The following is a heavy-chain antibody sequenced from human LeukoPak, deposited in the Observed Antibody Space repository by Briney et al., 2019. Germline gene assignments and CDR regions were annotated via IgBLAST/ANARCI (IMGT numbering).Heavy chain of an antibody. Sequence: SETLSLTRTVSGGSISSSNYYWGWIRQPPGKGLEWTGNIYYSGSTYYKPSLKTRVTISVDTSNNQFFLKLTSATAADSAVYYCARHASVDGNWPRPLDYWGQGSLVTVSS. CDR1: GGSISSSNYY. J-gene: IGHJ4*02. CDR3: ARHASVDGNWPRPLDY. D-gene: IGHD6-19*01. V-gene: IGHV4-39*01. CDR2: IYYSGST.